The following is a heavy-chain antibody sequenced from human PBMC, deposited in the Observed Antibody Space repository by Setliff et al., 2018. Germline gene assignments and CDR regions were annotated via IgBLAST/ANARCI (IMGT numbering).Heavy chain of an antibody. V-gene: IGHV4-61*02. J-gene: IGHJ5*02. Sequence: TSETLSLTCAVSGGSISSGSYYWSWIRQPAGKGLEWIGRIYTSGSTNYNPSLKSRVTISVDTSKNQFSLKLSSVTAADTAVYYCVRHVWGSYRFYSWFDPWGQGTLVTVSS. CDR1: GGSISSGSYY. CDR2: IYTSGST. D-gene: IGHD3-16*02. CDR3: VRHVWGSYRFYSWFDP.